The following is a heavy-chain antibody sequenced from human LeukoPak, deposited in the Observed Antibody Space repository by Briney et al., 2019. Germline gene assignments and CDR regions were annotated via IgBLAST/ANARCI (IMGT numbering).Heavy chain of an antibody. CDR3: ARDSERASSGWYMAWIQED. CDR2: ISAYNGNA. J-gene: IGHJ4*02. V-gene: IGHV1-18*01. CDR1: GYTFTSYG. Sequence: ASVKVSCKASGYTFTSYGISWVRQAPGQGLEWMGWISAYNGNANYAQKLQGRVTMTTDTSTSTAYMELRSLRSDDTAVYYCARDSERASSGWYMAWIQEDWGQGTLVTVSS. D-gene: IGHD6-19*01.